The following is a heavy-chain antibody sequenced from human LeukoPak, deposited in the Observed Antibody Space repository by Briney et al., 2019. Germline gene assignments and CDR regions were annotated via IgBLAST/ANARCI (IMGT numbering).Heavy chain of an antibody. CDR3: ARAHKYHYYDSSGAFDV. CDR2: IYPTGTT. Sequence: PSETLSLTCTVTGDSINSYYWNWIRQPAGKGLEWIGRIYPTGTTNYNPSLTSRVTISVDTSKNQFSLKLSSVTAADTAAYYCARAHKYHYYDSSGAFDVWGQGTVVIVSS. J-gene: IGHJ3*01. CDR1: GDSINSYY. V-gene: IGHV4-4*07. D-gene: IGHD3-22*01.